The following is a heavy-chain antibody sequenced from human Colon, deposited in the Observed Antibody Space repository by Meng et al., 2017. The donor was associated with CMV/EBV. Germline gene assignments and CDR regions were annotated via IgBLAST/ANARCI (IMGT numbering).Heavy chain of an antibody. V-gene: IGHV1-2*02. D-gene: IGHD6-13*01. Sequence: QVQLVQSGTEVRKPGASVKVSVKTSGYTFTANHLHWVRQAPGQGLEWMGWIYPQDGGTYFAQKFQDRVTLTRDASITTAYMELSGLTSDDTAIYYCVRESWYFDFWGEGTLVTVSS. J-gene: IGHJ4*02. CDR1: GYTFTANH. CDR2: IYPQDGGT. CDR3: VRESWYFDF.